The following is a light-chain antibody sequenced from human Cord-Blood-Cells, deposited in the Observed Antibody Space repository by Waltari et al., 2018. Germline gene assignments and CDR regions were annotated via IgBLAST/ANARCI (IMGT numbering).Light chain of an antibody. CDR2: GNS. J-gene: IGLJ2*01. CDR3: QSYDSSLSGYVV. V-gene: IGLV1-40*01. Sequence: QSVLTQPPSVSGAPGQRVTISCTGSSSNIGAGYDVHRDQQLPGTAPKLLIYGNSNRPSGVPDRFSGSKSGTSASLAITGLQAEDEADYYFQSYDSSLSGYVVFGGGTKLTVL. CDR1: SSNIGAGYD.